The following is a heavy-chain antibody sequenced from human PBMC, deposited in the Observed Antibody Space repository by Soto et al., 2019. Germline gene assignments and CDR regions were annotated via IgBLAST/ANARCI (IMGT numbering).Heavy chain of an antibody. V-gene: IGHV3-30*18. CDR3: AKDDYDDYAILDY. CDR2: ISYDGSNK. D-gene: IGHD4-17*01. CDR1: GFTFSSYG. J-gene: IGHJ4*02. Sequence: GGSLRLSCAASGFTFSSYGMHWVRQAPGKGLEWAAVISYDGSNKYYADSVKGRFTISRDNSKNTLYLQMNSLRAEDTAVYYCAKDDYDDYAILDYWGQGTLVTVSS.